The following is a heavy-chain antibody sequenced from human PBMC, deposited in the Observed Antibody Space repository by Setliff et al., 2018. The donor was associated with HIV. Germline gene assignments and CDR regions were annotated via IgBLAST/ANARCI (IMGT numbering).Heavy chain of an antibody. CDR2: IIPIFGTT. J-gene: IGHJ6*03. Sequence: SVKVSCKASGGTFRSYAISWVRRAPGQGPEWMGAIIPIFGTTKYAQRFQGRVTMTADASTSTAYRELSSLRAEDKAVYYCATNREQLTMTYYYYYMDVWGKGTTVTVSS. CDR3: ATNREQLTMTYYYYYMDV. D-gene: IGHD6-13*01. V-gene: IGHV1-69*13. CDR1: GGTFRSYA.